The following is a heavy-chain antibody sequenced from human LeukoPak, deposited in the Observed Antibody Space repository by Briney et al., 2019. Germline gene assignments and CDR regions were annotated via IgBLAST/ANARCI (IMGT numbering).Heavy chain of an antibody. Sequence: PSETLSLTCAVYGGSFSGYYWSWIRQPPGKGLEWIGEINHSGSTNHNPSLKSRVTISVDTSKNQFSLKLSSVTAADTAVYYCARHRCSGGSCYPMNWFDPWGQGTLVTVSS. CDR3: ARHRCSGGSCYPMNWFDP. CDR1: GGSFSGYY. CDR2: INHSGST. V-gene: IGHV4-34*01. D-gene: IGHD2-15*01. J-gene: IGHJ5*02.